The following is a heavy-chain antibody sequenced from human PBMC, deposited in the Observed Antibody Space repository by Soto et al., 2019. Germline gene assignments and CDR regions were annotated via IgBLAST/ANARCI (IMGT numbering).Heavy chain of an antibody. J-gene: IGHJ6*02. Sequence: QVQLVQSGAEVKKPGASVKVSCKASGYTFTSYGISWVRQAPGQGLEWMGWISAYNGNTNYAQKLQGRVTMTTDTSTSPASXXLXSXESDDTAVYYCARDGSDYDILTGYYSSQYFYYGMDVWGQGTTVTVSS. D-gene: IGHD3-9*01. V-gene: IGHV1-18*01. CDR3: ARDGSDYDILTGYYSSQYFYYGMDV. CDR1: GYTFTSYG. CDR2: ISAYNGNT.